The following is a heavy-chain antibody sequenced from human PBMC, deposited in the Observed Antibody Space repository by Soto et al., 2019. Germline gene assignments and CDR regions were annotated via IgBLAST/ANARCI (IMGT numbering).Heavy chain of an antibody. D-gene: IGHD6-19*01. Sequence: QVQLQESGPGLVQPSETLSLICTVSGGSISSNNWWMWVRQPPGKGPEWIGQIYQSGSTNYNPSFKSRATXXVXKXXNQFSLKLTSVTAADTAIYYWARDRAAGTHTGFDFWGQGTLVTVSS. V-gene: IGHV4-4*02. CDR3: ARDRAAGTHTGFDF. CDR1: GGSISSNNW. CDR2: IYQSGST. J-gene: IGHJ4*02.